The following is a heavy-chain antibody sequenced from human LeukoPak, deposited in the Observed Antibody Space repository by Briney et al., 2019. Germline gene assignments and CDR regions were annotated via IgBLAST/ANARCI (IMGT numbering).Heavy chain of an antibody. Sequence: GGSLRLSCAASGFTLSTYGMHWVRQAPGKGLEWVAFIRYDGSNKYYADSVKGRFTTSRDNSKNTLYLQMNSLRPEDTAVYYCARLATHGDYWGQGTLVTISS. V-gene: IGHV3-30*02. CDR3: ARLATHGDY. D-gene: IGHD5-24*01. CDR2: IRYDGSNK. J-gene: IGHJ4*02. CDR1: GFTLSTYG.